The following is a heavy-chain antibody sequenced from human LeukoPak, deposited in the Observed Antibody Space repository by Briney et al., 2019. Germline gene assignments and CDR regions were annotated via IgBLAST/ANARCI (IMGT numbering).Heavy chain of an antibody. CDR3: ARDHGGSGSLDY. CDR1: GFTFSSYG. Sequence: GGSLRLSCAASGFTFSSYGMHWVRQAPGKGLEWVAVIWYDGSNKYYADSVKGRFTISRDNSKNTLYLQMNSLRAEDTAVYYCARDHGGSGSLDYWGQGILVTVSS. V-gene: IGHV3-33*01. D-gene: IGHD3-10*01. J-gene: IGHJ4*02. CDR2: IWYDGSNK.